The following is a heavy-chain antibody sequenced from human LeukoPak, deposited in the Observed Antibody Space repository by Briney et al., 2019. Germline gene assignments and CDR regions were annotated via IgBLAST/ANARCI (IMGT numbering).Heavy chain of an antibody. CDR1: GGSISSYY. J-gene: IGHJ6*03. D-gene: IGHD5-24*01. V-gene: IGHV4-59*01. Sequence: SETLSLTCTVSGGSISSYYWSWIRQPPGKGLEWIGYIYYSGSTNYNPSLKSRVTISVDTSKNQFSLKLSSVTAADTAVYYCARLLNEAIGYNFGYYYYYMDVWGKGTTVTVSS. CDR2: IYYSGST. CDR3: ARLLNEAIGYNFGYYYYYMDV.